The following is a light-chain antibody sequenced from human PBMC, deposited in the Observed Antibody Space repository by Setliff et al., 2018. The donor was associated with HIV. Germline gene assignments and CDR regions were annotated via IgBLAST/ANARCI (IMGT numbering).Light chain of an antibody. V-gene: IGLV2-14*03. CDR2: DVT. CDR3: SSYTNKNTGRL. Sequence: QSVLTQPASVSASPGRSITISCTGTSSDIGHYNYVSWYQQYPGTAPKLIIFDVTERPSGVSKRCSGTESGNTASLTISGLQADDEADYYCSSYTNKNTGRLFGGGTKVTVL. J-gene: IGLJ3*02. CDR1: SSDIGHYNY.